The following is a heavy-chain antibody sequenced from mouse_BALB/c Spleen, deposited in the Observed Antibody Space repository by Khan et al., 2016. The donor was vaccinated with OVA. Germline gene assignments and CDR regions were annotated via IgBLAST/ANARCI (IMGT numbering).Heavy chain of an antibody. D-gene: IGHD2-12*01. Sequence: QVQLQQSGPGLVQPSQSLSITCTVSGFSLTTYGIHWVRQSPGKGLEWLGVIWSGGSTDYNAPFISRLNISQDNSKSQVFFKMNSLQADDTAIYYCARHSHRYDFTYWGQGTLVTVSA. CDR2: IWSGGST. CDR1: GFSLTTYG. V-gene: IGHV2-2*01. J-gene: IGHJ3*01. CDR3: ARHSHRYDFTY.